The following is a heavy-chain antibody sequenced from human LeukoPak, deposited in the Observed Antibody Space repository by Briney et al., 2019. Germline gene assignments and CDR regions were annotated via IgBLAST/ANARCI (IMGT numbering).Heavy chain of an antibody. CDR1: GFTFSNYH. CDR2: IHSTSGSI. J-gene: IGHJ4*02. Sequence: PGGSLRLSCAASGFTFSNYHMNWVRQAPGKGLEWLSYIHSTSGSIHYADSVKGRFTISRDNAKNSLYPQMNSLRAEDTAVYYCSRVVQDVTGADYWGQGALVIVSS. V-gene: IGHV3-48*01. D-gene: IGHD2-21*02. CDR3: SRVVQDVTGADY.